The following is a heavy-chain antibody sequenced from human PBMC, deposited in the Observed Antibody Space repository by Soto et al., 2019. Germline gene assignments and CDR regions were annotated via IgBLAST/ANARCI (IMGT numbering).Heavy chain of an antibody. CDR1: GGSISSGGYY. Sequence: PSETLSLTCTVSGGSISSGGYYWSWIRQHPGKGLEWIGYIYYSGSTYYNPSLKSRVTIPVDTSKNQFSLKLSSVTAADTAVYYCAGTMVRGYYYYGMDVWGQGTTVTVSS. CDR3: AGTMVRGYYYYGMDV. D-gene: IGHD3-10*01. J-gene: IGHJ6*02. CDR2: IYYSGST. V-gene: IGHV4-31*03.